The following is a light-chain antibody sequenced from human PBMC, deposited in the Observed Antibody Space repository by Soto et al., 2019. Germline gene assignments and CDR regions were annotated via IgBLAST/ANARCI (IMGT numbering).Light chain of an antibody. V-gene: IGLV1-40*01. CDR3: QSYDSSLSGSRV. Sequence: QSVLTQPPSVSGAPGQRVTISCTGSSSNIGAGYDVHWYQQLPGTAPKLLIYGSSNRPSGVPDRFSGSKSGTSASLAITGLQAEDEADYYCQSYDSSLSGSRVFGTGNKVTVL. CDR1: SSNIGAGYD. J-gene: IGLJ1*01. CDR2: GSS.